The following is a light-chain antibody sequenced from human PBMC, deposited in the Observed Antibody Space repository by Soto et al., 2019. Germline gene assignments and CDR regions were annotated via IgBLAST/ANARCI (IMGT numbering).Light chain of an antibody. Sequence: EIVLTQSPGTLSLSPGERATLSCRASQSVSSSYLAWYQQKPGQPPRLLIYGASTRATGLPDRFSGSGSGTDFTLTITRLEPEDFAVYYWQHYRTSFGGGTKVEIK. V-gene: IGKV3-20*01. J-gene: IGKJ4*01. CDR1: QSVSSSY. CDR2: GAS. CDR3: QHYRTS.